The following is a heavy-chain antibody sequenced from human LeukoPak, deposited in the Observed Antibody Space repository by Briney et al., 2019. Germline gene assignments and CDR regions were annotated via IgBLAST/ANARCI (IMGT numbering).Heavy chain of an antibody. V-gene: IGHV7-4-1*02. D-gene: IGHD2-8*01. Sequence: GASVKVSCKASGYTFTSYAMNWVRQAPGQGLEWMGWINTNTGNPTYAQGFTGRFVFSLDTSVSTAYLQISSLKAEDTAVYYCARGGDCTNGVCYTLGGNWGQGTLVTVSS. J-gene: IGHJ4*02. CDR2: INTNTGNP. CDR3: ARGGDCTNGVCYTLGGN. CDR1: GYTFTSYA.